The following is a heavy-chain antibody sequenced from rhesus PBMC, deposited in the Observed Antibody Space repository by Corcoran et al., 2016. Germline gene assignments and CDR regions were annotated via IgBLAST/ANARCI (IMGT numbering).Heavy chain of an antibody. CDR3: ASIAAGPNNYGLDS. D-gene: IGHD6-13*01. CDR1: GFTCSSYY. CDR2: INTGGGST. Sequence: EVQLVETGGGLVQPGGSRKVSGKGSGFTCSSYYMYWVRQAPGKGLEWVSAINTGGGSTLYTDSVKGRFTISKENAKNTLYLQMDSLRAEDTAVYYCASIAAGPNNYGLDSWGQGVVVTVSS. J-gene: IGHJ6*01. V-gene: IGHV3-8*01.